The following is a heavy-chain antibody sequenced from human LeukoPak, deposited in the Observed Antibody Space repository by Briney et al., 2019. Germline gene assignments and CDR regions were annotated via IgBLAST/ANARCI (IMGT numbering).Heavy chain of an antibody. Sequence: GGSLRLSCAASGFTVSSNYMSWVRQAPGKGLEWVSVIYSGGSTYYADSVKGRFTISRDNSKNTLYLQMNSLRAEDTAVYYCAREAYGSGKPYNWFDPWGQGTLVTVSS. CDR3: AREAYGSGKPYNWFDP. J-gene: IGHJ5*02. CDR1: GFTVSSNY. D-gene: IGHD3-10*01. CDR2: IYSGGST. V-gene: IGHV3-66*01.